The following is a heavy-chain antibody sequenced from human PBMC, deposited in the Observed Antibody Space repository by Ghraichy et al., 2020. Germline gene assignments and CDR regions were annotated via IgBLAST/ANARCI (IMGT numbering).Heavy chain of an antibody. Sequence: GGSLRLSCAASGFTFSDYYMSWIRQAPGKGLEWVSYISSSGSTIYYADSVKGRFTISRDNAKNSLYLQMNSLRAEDTAVYYCAREIYYDFWSGPRPYFDYWGQGTLVTVSS. CDR1: GFTFSDYY. D-gene: IGHD3-3*01. J-gene: IGHJ4*02. CDR3: AREIYYDFWSGPRPYFDY. CDR2: ISSSGSTI. V-gene: IGHV3-11*01.